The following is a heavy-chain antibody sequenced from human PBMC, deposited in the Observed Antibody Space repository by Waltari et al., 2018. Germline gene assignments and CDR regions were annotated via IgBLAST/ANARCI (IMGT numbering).Heavy chain of an antibody. CDR2: ISGDSGSI. J-gene: IGHJ3*02. CDR1: FS. Sequence: FSMNWFRQAPGKGLEWVSYISGDSGSIHYADSVKGRITVSRDNAKNSLYLQMSSLTAEDTAVFYCARDRDWAFDIWGQGTMVTVSS. CDR3: ARDRDWAFDI. D-gene: IGHD2-21*01. V-gene: IGHV3-48*04.